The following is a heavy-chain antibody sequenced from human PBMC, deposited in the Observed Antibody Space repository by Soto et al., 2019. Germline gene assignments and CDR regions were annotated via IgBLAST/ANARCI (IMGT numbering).Heavy chain of an antibody. J-gene: IGHJ5*02. Sequence: EAQLVESGGGLVKPGGSLRLSCETSAITLTDAWMNWVRQTPGKGLEWVARIKSKSDGGSVDYAGPVKGRFFIYIDDSQNILYLQMNNLKTEDTGVYYCTTGGILPWGPGTRVTVSS. V-gene: IGHV3-15*07. D-gene: IGHD3-3*02. CDR2: IKSKSDGGSV. CDR3: TTGGILP. CDR1: AITLTDAW.